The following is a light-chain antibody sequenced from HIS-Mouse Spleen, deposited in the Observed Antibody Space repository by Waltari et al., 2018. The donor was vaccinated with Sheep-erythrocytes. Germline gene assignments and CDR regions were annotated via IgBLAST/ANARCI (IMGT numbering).Light chain of an antibody. V-gene: IGKV3-11*01. CDR1: QSVSSY. Sequence: EIVLTQSPATLSLSPGERATLSCRASQSVSSYLAWYQQTPGQAPRLLLYDASNRATCIPARFSGSGSGTDFTLTISSLEPEDFAVYYCQQRSNWYTFGQGTKLEIK. CDR2: DAS. J-gene: IGKJ2*01. CDR3: QQRSNWYT.